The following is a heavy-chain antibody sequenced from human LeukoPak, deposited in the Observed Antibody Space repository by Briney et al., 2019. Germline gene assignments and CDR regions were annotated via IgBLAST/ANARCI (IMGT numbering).Heavy chain of an antibody. D-gene: IGHD4-11*01. CDR2: INHSEDT. J-gene: IGHJ4*02. Sequence: KPSETLSLTCAVYGGAFSGYYWSWIRQPPEKGLEWIGEINHSEDTKYNPSLKSRVSMSVDVSKDQFSLKLTSLTAADTAVYYCARGSRNYNNYEGADYWGQGTLVTVSS. V-gene: IGHV4-34*01. CDR3: ARGSRNYNNYEGADY. CDR1: GGAFSGYY.